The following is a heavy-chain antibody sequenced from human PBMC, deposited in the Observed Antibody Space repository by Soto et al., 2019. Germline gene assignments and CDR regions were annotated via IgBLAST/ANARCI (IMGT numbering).Heavy chain of an antibody. Sequence: SVKVSCKASGGTFSSYAISWVRQAPGQGLEWMGGIIPIFGTANYAQKFQGRVTITADESTSTAYMELSSLRSEDTAVYYCARQAVGATSPEKFDYWGQATMVPSPQ. V-gene: IGHV1-69*13. CDR1: GGTFSSYA. CDR3: ARQAVGATSPEKFDY. J-gene: IGHJ4*02. CDR2: IIPIFGTA. D-gene: IGHD1-26*01.